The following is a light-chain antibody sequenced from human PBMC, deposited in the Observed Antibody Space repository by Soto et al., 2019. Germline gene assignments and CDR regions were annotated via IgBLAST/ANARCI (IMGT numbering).Light chain of an antibody. V-gene: IGLV2-14*01. J-gene: IGLJ3*02. CDR1: SSDVGGYNY. CDR3: SSYTSSSTRV. CDR2: EVS. Sequence: HSALTQPASVSGSPGQSITISCTGTSSDVGGYNYVSWYQQHPGKAPKLMIYEVSNRPSGGSNRFSGSKSGNTSSLTISGLQAEYEADYYCSSYTSSSTRVFGGGTKLTVL.